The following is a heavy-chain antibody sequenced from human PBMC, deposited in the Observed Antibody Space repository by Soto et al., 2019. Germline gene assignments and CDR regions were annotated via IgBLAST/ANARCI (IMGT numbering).Heavy chain of an antibody. CDR1: GFTFYSSA. D-gene: IGHD1-26*01. J-gene: IGHJ4*02. CDR2: ISTTGGNT. V-gene: IGHV3-23*01. CDR3: AKPSGGSYPESRVFDS. Sequence: GGSLRLSCAASGFTFYSSAMSWVRHAPGKGLEWVSAISTTGGNTLYADSVKGRFTISRDNSKNTLYLQMNSLRAEDTAIYYCAKPSGGSYPESRVFDSWGQGTRVTVSS.